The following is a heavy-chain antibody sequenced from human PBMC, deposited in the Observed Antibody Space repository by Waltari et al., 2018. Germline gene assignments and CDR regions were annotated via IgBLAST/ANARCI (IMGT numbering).Heavy chain of an antibody. D-gene: IGHD3-22*01. Sequence: EVQLLESGGGLVQPGGSLRLSCEASGFTFSTYTMNWVCQAPGKGRECVSGCYGSGDTAFYIDSVQGRFTISRNNSKNTLCLQMNSLRVEDTAIYYCAKDVRPDSRWDIDFWGQGILVIVSS. V-gene: IGHV3-23*01. J-gene: IGHJ4*02. CDR3: AKDVRPDSRWDIDF. CDR1: GFTFSTYT. CDR2: CYGSGDTA.